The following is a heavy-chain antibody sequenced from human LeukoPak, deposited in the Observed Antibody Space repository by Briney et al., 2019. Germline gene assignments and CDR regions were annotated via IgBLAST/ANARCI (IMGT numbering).Heavy chain of an antibody. CDR3: AREGGDSWRRACDI. V-gene: IGHV3-33*01. CDR1: GFTFSSYG. D-gene: IGHD3-10*01. Sequence: QPARSLRLSSAASGFTFSSYGMHWVRQAPGKGLEWVAVIWYDGSNKYYVDSVKGRFTISRDNSKNTLYLQMNSLRAEDTAVYYCAREGGDSWRRACDIWGQGTMVTVSS. CDR2: IWYDGSNK. J-gene: IGHJ3*02.